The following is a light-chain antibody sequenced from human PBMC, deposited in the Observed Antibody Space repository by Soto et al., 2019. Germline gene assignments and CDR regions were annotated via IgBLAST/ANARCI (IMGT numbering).Light chain of an antibody. Sequence: SYELTQPPSVSVAPGKTARVTCGGNNIRTKSVHWYQQKPGQAPVLVIYYDSDRPSGIPERFSGSNSGNTATLTISRVEAGDEADYYCQVWDSGSDHYVFGTGTKVTVL. CDR1: NIRTKS. J-gene: IGLJ1*01. CDR2: YDS. V-gene: IGLV3-21*04. CDR3: QVWDSGSDHYV.